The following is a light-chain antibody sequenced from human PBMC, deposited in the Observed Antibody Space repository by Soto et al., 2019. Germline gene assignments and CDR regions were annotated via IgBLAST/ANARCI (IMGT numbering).Light chain of an antibody. J-gene: IGKJ5*01. V-gene: IGKV3-11*01. Sequence: EIILTQSPATLSLSPGERATLSCRASQSVSSHLAWYQQKPGQAPRLLIYDASKRATGIPARFSGSGSGTAFTLTISSLEPEDFAVYYCQQRSNWPITFGQGTRLEIK. CDR2: DAS. CDR1: QSVSSH. CDR3: QQRSNWPIT.